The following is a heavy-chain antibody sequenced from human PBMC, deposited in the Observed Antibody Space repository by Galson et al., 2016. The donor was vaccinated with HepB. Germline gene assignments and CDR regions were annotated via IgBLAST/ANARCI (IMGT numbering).Heavy chain of an antibody. CDR1: GGSVSSGDYY. V-gene: IGHV4-61*08. J-gene: IGHJ6*02. CDR2: IYNIGST. Sequence: LSLTCTVSGGSVSSGDYYWSWIRQPPGKGLEWIAYIYNIGSTNYNPSLQSRVTISVDTSKNQFSLKLSSVTAADTAVYYCARRPVDYYYGLDVWGPGTTVTVSS. CDR3: ARRPVDYYYGLDV.